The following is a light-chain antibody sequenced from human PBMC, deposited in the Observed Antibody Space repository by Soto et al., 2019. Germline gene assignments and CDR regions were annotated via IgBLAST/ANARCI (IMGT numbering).Light chain of an antibody. CDR2: GAS. V-gene: IGKV1-33*01. Sequence: DLQMTQSPSSLSASVGDRVTITCQASQDITNSLNWFQQKPGKAPKLLIYGASNLETGVPPRFSGGGSGTDFTLTISSLQPEDIAAYYCQQYHNLPIIFGQGTRLEIK. CDR3: QQYHNLPII. J-gene: IGKJ5*01. CDR1: QDITNS.